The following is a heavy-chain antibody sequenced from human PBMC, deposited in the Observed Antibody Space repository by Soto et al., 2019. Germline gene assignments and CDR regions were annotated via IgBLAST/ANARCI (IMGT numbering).Heavy chain of an antibody. J-gene: IGHJ4*02. CDR1: GFTVSSNY. V-gene: IGHV3-66*01. CDR2: IYSGGST. Sequence: GGSLRLSCAASGFTVSSNYMSWVRQAPGKGLEWVSVIYSGGSTYYADSVKGRFTISRDNSKNTLYLQMNSLRAEDTAVYYCARGGGDCSGGSCYFWRYYFDYWGQGTLVTVSS. D-gene: IGHD2-15*01. CDR3: ARGGGDCSGGSCYFWRYYFDY.